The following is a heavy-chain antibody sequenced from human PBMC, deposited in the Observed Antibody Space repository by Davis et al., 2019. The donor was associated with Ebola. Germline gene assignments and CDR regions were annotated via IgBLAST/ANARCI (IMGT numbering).Heavy chain of an antibody. CDR2: ISGSGGST. Sequence: PGGSLRLSCTDSVITFSSYAMTWVRQAPGKGLEWVSAISGSGGSTYYADSVKGRFTISRDNSKNTLYLQMNSLRAEDTAVYYCAKLSTTVTTEDYYFDYWGQGTLVTVSS. D-gene: IGHD4-17*01. V-gene: IGHV3-23*01. J-gene: IGHJ4*02. CDR3: AKLSTTVTTEDYYFDY. CDR1: VITFSSYA.